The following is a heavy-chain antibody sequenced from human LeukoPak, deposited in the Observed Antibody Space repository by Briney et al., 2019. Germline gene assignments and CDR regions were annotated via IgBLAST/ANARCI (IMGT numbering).Heavy chain of an antibody. J-gene: IGHJ4*02. V-gene: IGHV3-21*01. CDR1: GFTFSSYS. CDR2: ISSSSSYI. Sequence: GGSLRLSCAAPGFTFSSYSMNWVRQAPGKGLEWVSSISSSSSYIYYADSVKGRFTISRDNAKNSLYLQMNSLRAEDTAVYYCARNTAMVNLVDYWGQGTLVTVSS. D-gene: IGHD5-18*01. CDR3: ARNTAMVNLVDY.